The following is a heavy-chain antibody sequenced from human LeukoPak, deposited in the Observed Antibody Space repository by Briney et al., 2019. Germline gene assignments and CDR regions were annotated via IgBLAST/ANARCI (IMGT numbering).Heavy chain of an antibody. CDR1: GYTFTGYY. CDR3: ARADGYGLDV. D-gene: IGHD5-24*01. Sequence: ASVKVSCKASGYTFTGYYMHWVRQATGQGLEWVGWMSPNSGNTGYAQKFQGRVTMTRDTSINTAYMDLSSLRSEDTAVYYCARADGYGLDVWGQGTAVTVSS. CDR2: MSPNSGNT. V-gene: IGHV1-8*02. J-gene: IGHJ6*02.